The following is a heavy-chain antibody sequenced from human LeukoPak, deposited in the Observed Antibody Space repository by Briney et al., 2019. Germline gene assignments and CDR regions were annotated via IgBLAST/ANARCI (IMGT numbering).Heavy chain of an antibody. CDR1: GFSFSSYE. V-gene: IGHV3-48*03. CDR3: ARLGIYSGYDWDFDY. D-gene: IGHD5-12*01. Sequence: GGSLRLSCVASGFSFSSYEMNWVRQAPGKGLECVSYISSSGTIIYHADSVKGRFTVSRDNAKNSLYLQMNSLRAEDTALYYCARLGIYSGYDWDFDYWGQGTLVTVSS. J-gene: IGHJ4*02. CDR2: ISSSGTII.